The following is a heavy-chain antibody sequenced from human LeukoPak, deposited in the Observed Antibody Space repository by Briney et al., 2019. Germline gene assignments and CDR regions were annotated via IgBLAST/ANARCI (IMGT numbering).Heavy chain of an antibody. CDR1: GYTFTGYY. CDR2: INPNSGGT. D-gene: IGHD3-22*01. J-gene: IGHJ3*02. V-gene: IGHV1-2*02. Sequence: ASVKVSCKASGYTFTGYYMHWVRQAPGQGLEWMGWINPNSGGTNYAQKLQGRVTMTTDTSTSTAYMELRSLRSDDTAVYYCARVLYYDSSGYFKTGPPNAFDIWGQGTMVTVSS. CDR3: ARVLYYDSSGYFKTGPPNAFDI.